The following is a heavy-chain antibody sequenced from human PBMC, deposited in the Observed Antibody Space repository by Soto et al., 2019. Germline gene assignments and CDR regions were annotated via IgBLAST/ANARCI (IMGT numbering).Heavy chain of an antibody. Sequence: PGGSLRLSCAASGFTFRSYSINWVRQAPGKGLEWVSSIGSGSSYGYYTDSVRGRFTISRDNAKNSLYLQTNSLRAEDTAVYYCAIWTLLTERPNYWGQGTLVTVSS. CDR1: GFTFRSYS. J-gene: IGHJ4*02. D-gene: IGHD1-1*01. V-gene: IGHV3-21*01. CDR2: IGSGSSYG. CDR3: AIWTLLTERPNY.